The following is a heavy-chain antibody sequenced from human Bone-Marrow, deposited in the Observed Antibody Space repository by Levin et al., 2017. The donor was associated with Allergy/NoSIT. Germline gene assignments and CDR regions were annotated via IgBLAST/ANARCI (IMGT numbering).Heavy chain of an antibody. D-gene: IGHD6-13*01. V-gene: IGHV5-51*01. CDR1: GYSFTSYW. CDR2: IYPGDSDT. Sequence: GESLKISCKGSGYSFTSYWIGWVRQMPGKGLEWMGIIYPGDSDTRYSPSFQGQVTISADKSISTAYLQWSSLKASDTAMYYCARHNVLGQLGGRDAFDIWGQGTMVTVSS. J-gene: IGHJ3*02. CDR3: ARHNVLGQLGGRDAFDI.